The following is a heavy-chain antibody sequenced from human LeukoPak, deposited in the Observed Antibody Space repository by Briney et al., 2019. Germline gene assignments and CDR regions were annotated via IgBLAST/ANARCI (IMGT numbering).Heavy chain of an antibody. CDR3: ARHPQEFRSDWFDP. D-gene: IGHD3-10*01. J-gene: IGHJ5*02. Sequence: SETLSLTCTVSGASISDFYWSWIRQSPEKGLVWLGYIFHTGCTNYNPSVKSRVTISMDTSKNQFSLRLNSVTAADTAVYYCARHPQEFRSDWFDPWGQGTLVTVSS. V-gene: IGHV4-59*08. CDR2: IFHTGCT. CDR1: GASISDFY.